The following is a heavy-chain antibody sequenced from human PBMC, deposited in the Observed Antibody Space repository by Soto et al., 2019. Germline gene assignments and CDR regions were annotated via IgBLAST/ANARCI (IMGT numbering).Heavy chain of an antibody. CDR3: ARVGTIFGVVIPSDNWFDP. Sequence: ASVKVSCKASGYTFTSYGISWVRQAPGQGLEWMGWSSAYNGNTNYAQKLQGRVTMTTDTSTSTAYMELRSLRSDDTAVYYCARVGTIFGVVIPSDNWFDPWGQGTLVTVSS. CDR2: SSAYNGNT. D-gene: IGHD3-3*01. CDR1: GYTFTSYG. V-gene: IGHV1-18*04. J-gene: IGHJ5*02.